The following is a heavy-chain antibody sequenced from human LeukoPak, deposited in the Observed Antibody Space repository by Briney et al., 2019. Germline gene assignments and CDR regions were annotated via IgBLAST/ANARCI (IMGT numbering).Heavy chain of an antibody. J-gene: IGHJ4*02. D-gene: IGHD1-26*01. V-gene: IGHV4-59*01. CDR2: IYYSGST. CDR1: GGSISSYY. CDR3: ARAGLVGATFDY. Sequence: SETLSLTCTVSGGSISSYYRSWIRQPPGKGLEWIGYIYYSGSTNYNPSLKSRVTISVDTSKNQFSLKLSSVTAADTAVYYCARAGLVGATFDYWGQGTLVTVSS.